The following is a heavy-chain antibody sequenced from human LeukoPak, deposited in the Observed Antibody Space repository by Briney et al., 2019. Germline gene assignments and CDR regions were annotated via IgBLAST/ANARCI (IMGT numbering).Heavy chain of an antibody. D-gene: IGHD3-22*01. Sequence: GGSLRLSCAASGFTFSNYGMHWVRQAPGKGLEWVSVIYSGGSTYYADSVKGRFTISRHNSKNTLYLQMNSLRAEDTAVYYCAGSYYDSSGYYYHDYWGQGTLVTVSS. CDR2: IYSGGST. CDR3: AGSYYDSSGYYYHDY. CDR1: GFTFSNYG. V-gene: IGHV3-53*04. J-gene: IGHJ4*02.